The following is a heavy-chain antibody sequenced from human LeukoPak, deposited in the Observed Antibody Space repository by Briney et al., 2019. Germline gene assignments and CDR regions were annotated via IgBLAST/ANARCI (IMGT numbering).Heavy chain of an antibody. Sequence: GGSLRLSCAASGFTLSSYATSWVRQAPGKGLEWVAVISYDGSNKYYADSVKGRSTISRDNSKNTLYLQMNSLRAEDTAVYYCARVFGSSTAFDYWGQGTLVTVSS. CDR1: GFTLSSYA. V-gene: IGHV3-30-3*01. CDR2: ISYDGSNK. J-gene: IGHJ4*02. D-gene: IGHD1-26*01. CDR3: ARVFGSSTAFDY.